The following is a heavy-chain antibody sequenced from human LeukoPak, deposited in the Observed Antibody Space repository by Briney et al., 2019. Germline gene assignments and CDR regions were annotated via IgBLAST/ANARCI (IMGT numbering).Heavy chain of an antibody. Sequence: GGSLRLSCAASGFTFDDYGMSWVRQAPGKGLEWVSGINWNGGSTGYADSVKGRFTISRDNAKNSLYLQMNSLRAEDTALYYCARGLDVQQLPPGVPWFDPWGQGTLVTVSS. D-gene: IGHD6-13*01. J-gene: IGHJ5*02. CDR1: GFTFDDYG. CDR2: INWNGGST. CDR3: ARGLDVQQLPPGVPWFDP. V-gene: IGHV3-20*04.